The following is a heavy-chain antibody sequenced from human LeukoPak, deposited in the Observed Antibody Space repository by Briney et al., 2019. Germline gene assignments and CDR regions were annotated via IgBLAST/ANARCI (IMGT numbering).Heavy chain of an antibody. CDR3: ARDSDYGDYINWFDP. CDR2: ISAYNGNT. CDR1: GYTFTNYG. V-gene: IGHV1-18*01. J-gene: IGHJ5*02. Sequence: ASVKVSCKASGYTFTNYGISWVRQAPGQGLEWMGWISAYNGNTNYAQKLQGRVTMTTDTSTSTAYMELRSLRSDDTAVYYCARDSDYGDYINWFDPWGQGTLVTVSS. D-gene: IGHD4-17*01.